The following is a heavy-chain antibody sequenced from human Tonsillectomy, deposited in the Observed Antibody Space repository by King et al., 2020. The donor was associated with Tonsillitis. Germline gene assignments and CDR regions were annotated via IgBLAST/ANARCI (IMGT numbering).Heavy chain of an antibody. CDR3: AKRVTVAGNNYYAMDV. CDR1: GFTFSAYA. CDR2: IYSDGKTT. V-gene: IGHV3-23*03. J-gene: IGHJ6*02. Sequence: VQLVESGGGLVQPGGSLRLSCAASGFTFSAYAMSWVRQAPGKGLEWVSVIYSDGKTTYYADSVKGRFTISRDDSKNTLYLEMDSLRAEETAVYYCAKRVTVAGNNYYAMDVWGQGTTVTVSS. D-gene: IGHD6-19*01.